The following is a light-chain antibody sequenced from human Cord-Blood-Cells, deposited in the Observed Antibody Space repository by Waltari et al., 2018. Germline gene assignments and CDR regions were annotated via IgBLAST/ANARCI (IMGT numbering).Light chain of an antibody. CDR2: KVS. J-gene: IGKJ2*01. V-gene: IGKV2-30*02. CDR1: QSLVHSDGNTY. CDR3: MQGTHWPPAYT. Sequence: DVVMTQSPLSLPVTLGQPASISCRSSQSLVHSDGNTYLNWFQQRPGQSLRRLIYKVSNRDSGVPDRDIGRGSGTDFALKISRVEAEDVGVYYCMQGTHWPPAYTFGQGTKLEIK.